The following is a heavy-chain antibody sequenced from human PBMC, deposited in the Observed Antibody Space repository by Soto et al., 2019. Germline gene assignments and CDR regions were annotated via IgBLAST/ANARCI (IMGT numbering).Heavy chain of an antibody. V-gene: IGHV1-8*01. J-gene: IGHJ5*02. Sequence: QVQLGQFGAEVKKPGASVKVSCKASGYTFNSYDINWVRQAPGQGLEWMGWMNPNSANTGYTQKFQGRVTMTRNTSINTAYMELSSLRSEDTAVYYCAREGYRSSSDSRGNWLDPWGQGTLVIVSS. CDR3: AREGYRSSSDSRGNWLDP. D-gene: IGHD6-6*01. CDR2: MNPNSANT. CDR1: GYTFNSYD.